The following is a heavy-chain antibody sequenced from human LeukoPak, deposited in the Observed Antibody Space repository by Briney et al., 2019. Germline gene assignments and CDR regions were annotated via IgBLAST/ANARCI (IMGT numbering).Heavy chain of an antibody. Sequence: PAGGSLRLSCEASRLTFSSCGMSWVRQAPGKGLEWISSIGSGGDTAYNADFVKGRFTISRDNSKNVLYLEMNSLKAEDTALYYCAKGGRLSGPFQYWGQGTLVTVAS. CDR3: AKGGRLSGPFQY. CDR2: IGSGGDTA. D-gene: IGHD2-15*01. J-gene: IGHJ4*02. CDR1: RLTFSSCG. V-gene: IGHV3-23*01.